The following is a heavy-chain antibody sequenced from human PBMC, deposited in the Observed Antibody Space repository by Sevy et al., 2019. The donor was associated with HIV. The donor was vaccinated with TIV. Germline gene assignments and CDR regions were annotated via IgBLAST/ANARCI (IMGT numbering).Heavy chain of an antibody. J-gene: IGHJ3*01. CDR2: ISGPGLST. Sequence: GGSLRLSCAASGFTFNTHAMTWVRQAPGKGLEWVSVISGPGLSTYYADSVKGRFTISRDNPKNTLYLQMNSLRADDTATYYCAKVLDPELESMIEVVLRTLKGFDVWGQGTMVTVSS. CDR3: AKVLDPELESMIEVVLRTLKGFDV. D-gene: IGHD3-22*01. V-gene: IGHV3-23*01. CDR1: GFTFNTHA.